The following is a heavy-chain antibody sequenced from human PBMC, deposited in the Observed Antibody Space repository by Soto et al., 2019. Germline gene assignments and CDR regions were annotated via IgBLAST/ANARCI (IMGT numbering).Heavy chain of an antibody. CDR3: ARHFSVNYFDD. D-gene: IGHD3-10*01. Sequence: PSETLSLTCTVSGDSITSNSYFWAWIRQPPGKGLEWIGSIYYSGTTYYNPSLKSRVTISVDRSKNQFSLKLSSVTAADTAVYCGARHFSVNYFDDWGQVALVTVSS. J-gene: IGHJ4*02. V-gene: IGHV4-39*01. CDR1: GDSITSNSYF. CDR2: IYYSGTT.